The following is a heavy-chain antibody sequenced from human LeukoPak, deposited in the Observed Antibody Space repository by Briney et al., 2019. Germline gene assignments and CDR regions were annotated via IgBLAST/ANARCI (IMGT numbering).Heavy chain of an antibody. Sequence: GGSLRLSCAASGFTFSDYGMSWVRQAPGKGLEWVSSISTTSSYIYYADSMKGRFTISRGNAKNSLYLQMNSLGAEDTAVYYCARGPFTSISKYFDYWGQGTLVTVSS. CDR3: ARGPFTSISKYFDY. CDR2: ISTTSSYI. D-gene: IGHD2-2*01. V-gene: IGHV3-21*01. CDR1: GFTFSDYG. J-gene: IGHJ4*02.